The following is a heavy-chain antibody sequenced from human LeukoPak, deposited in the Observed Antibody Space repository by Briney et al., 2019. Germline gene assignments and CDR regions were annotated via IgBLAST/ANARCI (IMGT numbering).Heavy chain of an antibody. CDR1: GYSISSGYY. J-gene: IGHJ5*02. V-gene: IGHV4-38-2*02. D-gene: IGHD2-15*01. CDR3: ARTLRWVVTATGRFQNWFDP. CDR2: IYHSGTT. Sequence: SETLSLTCIVSGYSISSGYYWGWIRQSPGKGLEWIGTIYHSGTTLYNPSLKSRVTISVDTSKNQFSLKLTSVTAADTAVYYCARTLRWVVTATGRFQNWFDPWGQGTLVTVSS.